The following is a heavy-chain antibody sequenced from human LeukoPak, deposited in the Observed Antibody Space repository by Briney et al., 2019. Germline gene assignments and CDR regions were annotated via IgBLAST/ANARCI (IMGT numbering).Heavy chain of an antibody. D-gene: IGHD6-13*01. CDR3: ARRLGWAAAGTDYFDY. CDR1: GYTFTGYY. J-gene: IGHJ4*02. Sequence: GASVKVSCKASGYTFTGYYMHWVRQAPGQGLEWMGWINPNSGGTNYAQKFKGWVTMTRDTSISTAYMELSRLRSDDTAVYYCARRLGWAAAGTDYFDYWGQGTLVTVSS. CDR2: INPNSGGT. V-gene: IGHV1-2*04.